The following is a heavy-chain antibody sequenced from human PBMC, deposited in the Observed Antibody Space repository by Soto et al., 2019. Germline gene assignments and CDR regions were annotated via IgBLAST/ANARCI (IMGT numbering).Heavy chain of an antibody. CDR2: MNPNSGKT. V-gene: IGHV1-8*01. CDR1: GYTFTSYD. CDR3: ARFASSGWFFDY. J-gene: IGHJ4*02. Sequence: AASVKVSCKASGYTFTSYDINWVRQASGQGLEWMGWMNPNSGKTGYTQKFQGRVTMTRNTSISTAYMELSSLRSEDTAVYYCARFASSGWFFDYWGQGTQVTVS. D-gene: IGHD6-19*01.